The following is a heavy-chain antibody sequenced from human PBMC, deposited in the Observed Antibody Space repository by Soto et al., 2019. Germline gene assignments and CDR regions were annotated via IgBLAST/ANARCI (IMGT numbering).Heavy chain of an antibody. CDR1: GFSFDDYA. D-gene: IGHD5-12*01. CDR3: AKGYYSGYDLAYFDY. CDR2: ISGSGDNT. Sequence: EVQLLKSGGGLVQPGGSLRLSCAASGFSFDDYAMTWVRQAAGKGLEWVSAISGSGDNTYYADSVKGRFTISRDNSKNTLYLQLNSLRAEDTAVYYCAKGYYSGYDLAYFDYWGQGTLVTVSS. V-gene: IGHV3-23*01. J-gene: IGHJ4*02.